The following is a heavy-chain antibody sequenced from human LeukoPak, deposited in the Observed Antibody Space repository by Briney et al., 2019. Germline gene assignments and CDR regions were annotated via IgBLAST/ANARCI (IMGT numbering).Heavy chain of an antibody. CDR1: GFTFSSYA. CDR3: AKARLPGIAVSGDH. V-gene: IGHV3-23*01. CDR2: ISGSGGTT. D-gene: IGHD6-19*01. Sequence: PGGSLRLSCAASGFTFSSYAMSWVRQAPGKGLEWVSAISGSGGTTYYADSVKGRFTMSRDNSKDTLFLQINSLRVEDTAVYFCAKARLPGIAVSGDHWGQGILIIVSS. J-gene: IGHJ5*02.